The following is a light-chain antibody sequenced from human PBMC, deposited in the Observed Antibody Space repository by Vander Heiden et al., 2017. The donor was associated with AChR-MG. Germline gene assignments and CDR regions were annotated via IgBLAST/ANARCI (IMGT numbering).Light chain of an antibody. J-gene: IGKJ2*01. CDR3: QQYYDYPYT. Sequence: AIRMTQSPSSFSASRGDRVTITCRASQGIRGYLAWYQQKPGEAPKLLIYGASTVQSGVPSRFSGGGSGTDFTLTISCLQSEDFATYYCQQYYDYPYTFGQGTKLDI. CDR1: QGIRGY. CDR2: GAS. V-gene: IGKV1-8*01.